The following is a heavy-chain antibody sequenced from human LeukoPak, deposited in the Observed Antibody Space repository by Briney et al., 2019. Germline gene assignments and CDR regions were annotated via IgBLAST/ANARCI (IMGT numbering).Heavy chain of an antibody. J-gene: IGHJ5*02. CDR1: GGSISSYY. CDR2: IYYSGST. CDR3: ARDNSYYDFWSGYNNWFDP. V-gene: IGHV4-59*01. Sequence: PSETLSLTCTVSGGSISSYYWSWIRQPPGKGLEWIGYIYYSGSTNYNPSLKSRVTISVDTSKNQFSLKLSSVTAADTAAYYCARDNSYYDFWSGYNNWFDPWGQGTLVTVSS. D-gene: IGHD3-3*01.